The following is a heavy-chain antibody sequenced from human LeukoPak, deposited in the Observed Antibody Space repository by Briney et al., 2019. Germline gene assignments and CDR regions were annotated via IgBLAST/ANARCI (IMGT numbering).Heavy chain of an antibody. V-gene: IGHV1-18*01. Sequence: ASVKVSCKASGYTFTSYGISWVRQAPGQGLEWMGWISAYNGNTNYAQKLQGKVTMTTDTSTSTAYMELRSLRSDDTAVYYCARAPEWELLRLFDYWGQGTLVTVSS. J-gene: IGHJ4*02. D-gene: IGHD1-26*01. CDR1: GYTFTSYG. CDR2: ISAYNGNT. CDR3: ARAPEWELLRLFDY.